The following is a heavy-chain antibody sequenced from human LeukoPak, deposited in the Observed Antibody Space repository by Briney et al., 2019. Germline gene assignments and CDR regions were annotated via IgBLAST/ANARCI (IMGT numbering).Heavy chain of an antibody. CDR3: ARVGSSGYWHYFDN. J-gene: IGHJ4*02. D-gene: IGHD3-22*01. CDR2: INHSGST. CDR1: GGSFSGYY. V-gene: IGHV4-34*01. Sequence: SETLSLTCAVYGGSFSGYYWSWIRQPPGKGLEWIGEINHSGSTNYNPSLKSRVTISVDTSKNQISLNLSSVTAADTARYYCARVGSSGYWHYFDNWGQGALVTVSS.